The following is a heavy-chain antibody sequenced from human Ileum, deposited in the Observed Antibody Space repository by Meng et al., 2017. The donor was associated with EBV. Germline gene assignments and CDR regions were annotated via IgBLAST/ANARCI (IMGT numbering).Heavy chain of an antibody. Sequence: QGQLVQSVAEVKKPGASVKVSCKASEYSFTGYFIHWVRQAPGEGLEWMGRLNPNTGGTNYAQKFQDRVTMTRDTSISTAYMELSSLTSDDTALYYCAKAQYRSSEHWFDSWGQGSLVTVSS. CDR1: EYSFTGYF. J-gene: IGHJ5*01. V-gene: IGHV1-2*06. CDR3: AKAQYRSSEHWFDS. D-gene: IGHD6-13*01. CDR2: LNPNTGGT.